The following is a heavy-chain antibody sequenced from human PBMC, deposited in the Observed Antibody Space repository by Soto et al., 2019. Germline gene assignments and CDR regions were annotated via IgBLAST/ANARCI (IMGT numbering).Heavy chain of an antibody. CDR2: ISGSGGST. V-gene: IGHV3-23*01. J-gene: IGHJ4*02. Sequence: EVQLLESGGGLVQPGGSLRLSCAASGFTFSSYAMSWVRQAPGKGLEWVSAISGSGGSTYYADSVKGRFTISRDNSKNTLYLQMNSLRAEDTAVYYCAKDLTHRFVLMVYAKGYFDYWGQGTLVTVSS. D-gene: IGHD2-8*01. CDR3: AKDLTHRFVLMVYAKGYFDY. CDR1: GFTFSSYA.